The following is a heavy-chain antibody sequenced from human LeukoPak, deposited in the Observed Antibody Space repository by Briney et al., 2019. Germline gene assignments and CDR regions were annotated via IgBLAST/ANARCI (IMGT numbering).Heavy chain of an antibody. D-gene: IGHD2-2*02. V-gene: IGHV4-34*01. CDR3: ARQLVVVVPAAILESYYYYGMDV. J-gene: IGHJ6*02. CDR1: GGSFSGYY. CDR2: INHSGST. Sequence: PSETLSLTCAVYGGSFSGYYWSWIRQPPGKGLEWIGEINHSGSTNYNPSLKSRVTISVDTSKNQFSLKLSSVTAADTAVYYCARQLVVVVPAAILESYYYYGMDVWGQGTTVTVSS.